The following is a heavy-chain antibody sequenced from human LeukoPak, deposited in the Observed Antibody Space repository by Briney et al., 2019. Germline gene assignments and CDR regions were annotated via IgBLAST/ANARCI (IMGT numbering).Heavy chain of an antibody. CDR1: GFTFSSYA. CDR3: AKGSRGTYYYYYMDV. D-gene: IGHD2-15*01. J-gene: IGHJ6*03. Sequence: PGGSLRLSCAASGFTFSSYAMSWVRQAPGKGLEWVSAISGSGGGTYYADSVKGRFTISRDNSKNTLYLQMNSLRAEDTAVYYCAKGSRGTYYYYYMDVWGKGTTVTVSS. V-gene: IGHV3-23*01. CDR2: ISGSGGGT.